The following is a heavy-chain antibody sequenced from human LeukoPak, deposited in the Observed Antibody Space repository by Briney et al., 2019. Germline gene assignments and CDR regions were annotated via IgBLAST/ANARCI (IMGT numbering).Heavy chain of an antibody. CDR1: GFTFSTSW. CDR2: IKQHGSEI. D-gene: IGHD3-10*01. V-gene: IGHV3-7*01. CDR3: ATDRGTY. Sequence: GGSLRLSCAASGFTFSTSWMNWVRRAPGKGLEWVALIKQHGSEIYYADSVEGRFTISRDDAANSLYLQMHSLRAEGTAVYYCATDRGTYSGQGTLVTVSS. J-gene: IGHJ4*02.